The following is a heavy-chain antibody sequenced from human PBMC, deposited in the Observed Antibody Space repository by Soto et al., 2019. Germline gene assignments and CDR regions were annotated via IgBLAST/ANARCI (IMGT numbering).Heavy chain of an antibody. D-gene: IGHD3-10*01. V-gene: IGHV5-51*01. J-gene: IGHJ5*01. CDR3: ARLNMIREVIQAFDN. CDR2: IYPGDSDI. CDR1: GYTFINYW. Sequence: GESLKISCKTSGYTFINYWICWARQMPGKGLEWMGIIYPGDSDIRYSPSFQGQVSISGDKSIGTAYLQWSSLKASDTAMYYCARLNMIREVIQAFDNLGQGTIVTVSS.